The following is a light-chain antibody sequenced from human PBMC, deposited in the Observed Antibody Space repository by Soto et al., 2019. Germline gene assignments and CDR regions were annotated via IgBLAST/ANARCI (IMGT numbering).Light chain of an antibody. V-gene: IGKV3-15*01. CDR1: QSVSGN. J-gene: IGKJ4*01. Sequence: EIVMTQSPATLSVSPGERVTLSCRASQSVSGNLAWYQQKPGQAPRLLIYGPSTRATGIPARFSGSGSGTEVTLTISSLQSEDFAVYFCQQYNNWLFTFGGGTRVEIK. CDR2: GPS. CDR3: QQYNNWLFT.